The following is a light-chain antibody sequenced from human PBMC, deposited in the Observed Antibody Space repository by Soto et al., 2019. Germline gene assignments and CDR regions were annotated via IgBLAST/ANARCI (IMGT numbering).Light chain of an antibody. Sequence: EIVLTQSPGTLSLSPGERATLSCRASQSVSSSYLAWYQQKSGQAPRLLIYGTSSRPTGIPHRFSGSGSGTDFTPTISRLEPEDFAVYYCQQYGSSRTFGQRTKVEIK. V-gene: IGKV3-20*01. J-gene: IGKJ1*01. CDR2: GTS. CDR1: QSVSSSY. CDR3: QQYGSSRT.